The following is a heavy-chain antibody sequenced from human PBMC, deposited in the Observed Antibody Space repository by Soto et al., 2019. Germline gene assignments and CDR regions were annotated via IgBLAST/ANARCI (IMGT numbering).Heavy chain of an antibody. CDR2: IYYSGST. Sequence: QVQLQESGPGLVKPSETLSLTCTVSGGSISSYYWSWIRQPPGKGLEWIGYIYYSGSTNYNPSLKSRVTISVDTSKNQFSLKLSSVTGADTAVYYCARRYGGNFDYWGQGTLVTVSS. CDR1: GGSISSYY. J-gene: IGHJ4*02. V-gene: IGHV4-59*01. D-gene: IGHD3-16*01. CDR3: ARRYGGNFDY.